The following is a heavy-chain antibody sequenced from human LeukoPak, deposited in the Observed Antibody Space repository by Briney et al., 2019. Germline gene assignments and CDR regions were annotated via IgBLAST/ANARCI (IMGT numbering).Heavy chain of an antibody. CDR1: GGSVNSGNHY. CDR3: TRGGELMNF. J-gene: IGHJ4*02. V-gene: IGHV4-61*02. Sequence: SETLSLTCTVSGGSVNSGNHYWTWIRQPAGKGLEWIGRIYTSGSTNYNPSLKSRVTISIDASKNQFSLRLSSVTAADTAVYYCTRGGELMNFWGQGTLVTVSS. D-gene: IGHD1-26*01. CDR2: IYTSGST.